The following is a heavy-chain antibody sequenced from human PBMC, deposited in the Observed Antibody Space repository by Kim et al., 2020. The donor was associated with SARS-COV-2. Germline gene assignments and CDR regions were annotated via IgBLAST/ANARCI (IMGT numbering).Heavy chain of an antibody. CDR3: ARAPRRIITIFGVVTHFDY. CDR2: IYYSGST. J-gene: IGHJ4*02. Sequence: SETLSLTCTVSGGSISSGGYYWSWIRQHPGKGLGWIGYIYYSGSTYYNPSLKSRVTISVDTSKNQFSLKLSSVTAADTAVYYCARAPRRIITIFGVVTHFDYWGQGTLVTVSS. V-gene: IGHV4-31*03. CDR1: GGSISSGGYY. D-gene: IGHD3-3*01.